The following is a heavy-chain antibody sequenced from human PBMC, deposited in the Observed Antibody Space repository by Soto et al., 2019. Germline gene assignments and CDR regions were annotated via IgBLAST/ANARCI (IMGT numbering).Heavy chain of an antibody. V-gene: IGHV3-74*01. CDR1: GFNLRSYW. J-gene: IGHJ4*02. CDR3: ARGGLEPFDY. Sequence: EVQLVESGGGLVQSGGSLRLSCAASGFNLRSYWMHWVCQAPGKGLVWVSRINDYGTTINYAESVEGRFTISRDDAKSEVYLQMNNLRAEDTAVYYCARGGLEPFDYLGQGALVTVSS. D-gene: IGHD1-1*01. CDR2: INDYGTTI.